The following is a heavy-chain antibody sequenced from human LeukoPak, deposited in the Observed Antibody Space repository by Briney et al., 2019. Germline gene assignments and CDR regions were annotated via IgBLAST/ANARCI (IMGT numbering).Heavy chain of an antibody. CDR3: AIIPGIQLWTYFDY. V-gene: IGHV3-48*01. D-gene: IGHD5-18*01. CDR2: ISSSSSTI. Sequence: PGGSLRLSCAASGFTFSSYSMNWVRQAPGKGLEWVSYISSSSSTIYYADSVKGRFTISRDNAKNSLYLQMNSLRAEDTAVYYCAIIPGIQLWTYFDYWGQGTLVTVSS. J-gene: IGHJ4*02. CDR1: GFTFSSYS.